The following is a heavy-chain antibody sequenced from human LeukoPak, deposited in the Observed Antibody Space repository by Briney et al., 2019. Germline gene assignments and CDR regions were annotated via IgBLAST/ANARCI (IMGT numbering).Heavy chain of an antibody. CDR1: GISLSNYA. CDR2: ISERGGGT. CDR3: AKDPYHYDSSGYIDY. J-gene: IGHJ4*02. Sequence: PGGSLRLSCVVSGISLSNYAMTWVRQAPGKGLEWVSYISERGGGTTYADSVKGRFTISRDNSKNTLYLQMNSLRAEDTAVYYCAKDPYHYDSSGYIDYWGQGTLVTVSS. D-gene: IGHD3-22*01. V-gene: IGHV3-23*01.